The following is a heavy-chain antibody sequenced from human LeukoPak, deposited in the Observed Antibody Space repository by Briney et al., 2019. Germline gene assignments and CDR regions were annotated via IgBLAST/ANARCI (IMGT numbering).Heavy chain of an antibody. V-gene: IGHV3-23*01. CDR3: AKGHYSGTKLGFDY. D-gene: IGHD1-26*01. CDR2: ISGSGGST. Sequence: TGGSLRLSCAASGFTFSSYVMSWVRQAPGKGLEWVSAISGSGGSTYYADSVKGRFTISRDNSKNTLYLQMNSLRAEDTAVYYCAKGHYSGTKLGFDYWGQGTLVTVSS. CDR1: GFTFSSYV. J-gene: IGHJ4*02.